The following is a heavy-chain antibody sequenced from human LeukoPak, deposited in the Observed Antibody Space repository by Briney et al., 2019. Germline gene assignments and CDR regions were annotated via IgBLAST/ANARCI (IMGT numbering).Heavy chain of an antibody. D-gene: IGHD3-10*01. CDR2: IYYSGST. CDR3: ARKEGIYFDY. CDR1: GGSISSSSYY. J-gene: IGHJ4*02. Sequence: SETLSLTCTVSGGSISSSSYYWGWIRQPPGKWLEWIGSIYYSGSTYYNPSLKSRVTISVDTSKNQFPLKLSSVTAADTAVYYCARKEGIYFDYWGQGTLVTVSS. V-gene: IGHV4-39*01.